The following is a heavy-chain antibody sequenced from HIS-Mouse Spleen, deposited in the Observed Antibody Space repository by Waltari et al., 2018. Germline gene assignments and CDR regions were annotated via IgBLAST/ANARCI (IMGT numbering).Heavy chain of an antibody. V-gene: IGHV4-39*07. J-gene: IGHJ3*02. Sequence: QLQLQESGPGLVKPSETMSLTCTVSGGSISSSSSHLGWIRPPPGKGLEGIGSIYYSWSTYYNPSLKSRVTISVDTSKNQFSLKLSSVTAADTAVYYCARAPTGFLEWFDAFDIWGQGTMVTVSS. CDR1: GGSISSSSSH. CDR3: ARAPTGFLEWFDAFDI. CDR2: IYYSWST. D-gene: IGHD3-3*01.